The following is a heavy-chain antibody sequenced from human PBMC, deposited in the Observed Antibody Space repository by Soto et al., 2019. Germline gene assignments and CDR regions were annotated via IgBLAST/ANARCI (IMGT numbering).Heavy chain of an antibody. CDR3: ARDTRGGVGATPYYYYYGMDV. V-gene: IGHV4-59*01. CDR1: GGSISSYY. J-gene: IGHJ6*02. D-gene: IGHD1-26*01. Sequence: PSETLSLTCTASGGSISSYYWSWIRQPPGKGLEWIGYIYYSGSTNYNPSLKSRVTISVDTSKNQFSLKLSSVTAADTAVYYCARDTRGGVGATPYYYYYGMDVWGQGTTVTVSS. CDR2: IYYSGST.